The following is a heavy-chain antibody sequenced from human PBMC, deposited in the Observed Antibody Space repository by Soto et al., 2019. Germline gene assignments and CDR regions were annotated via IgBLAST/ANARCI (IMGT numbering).Heavy chain of an antibody. D-gene: IGHD3-22*01. Sequence: EVQLVESGGGLVKPGGSLRLSCAASGFTFSNAWMSWVRQAPGKGLEWVGRIKSKTAGGTTDYAAPVKGRFTISRDDSKNTLYLQMNSLKIEDTAVYYCTTGSSSGPTGYWGQGTLVTVSS. CDR3: TTGSSSGPTGY. CDR1: GFTFSNAW. J-gene: IGHJ4*02. CDR2: IKSKTAGGTT. V-gene: IGHV3-15*01.